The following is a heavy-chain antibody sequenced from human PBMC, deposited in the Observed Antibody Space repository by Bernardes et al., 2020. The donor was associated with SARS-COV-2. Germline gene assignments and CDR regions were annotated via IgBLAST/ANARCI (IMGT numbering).Heavy chain of an antibody. D-gene: IGHD3-22*01. J-gene: IGHJ4*02. V-gene: IGHV3-23*01. CDR1: GSTFSSYA. CDR3: SKIPIPMIVVVTPPDY. CDR2: ISCIGGST. Sequence: GRSLRLFCPASGSTFSSYAMSWVRQAPGKGLEWVSSISCIGGSTYYADSVKGRFTISTDNSKNTLYLQMNSLRAEDTDVYYCSKIPIPMIVVVTPPDYWGQETLVTVAS.